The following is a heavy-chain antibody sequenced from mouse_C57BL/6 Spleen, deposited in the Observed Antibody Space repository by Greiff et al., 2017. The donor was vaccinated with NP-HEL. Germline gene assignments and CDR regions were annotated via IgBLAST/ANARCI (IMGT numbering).Heavy chain of an antibody. J-gene: IGHJ4*01. Sequence: EVHLVEPGGGLVKPGGSLKLSCAASGFTFRDYGMHWVRQAPEKGLEWVAYISRGSSTISYADTVKGRFTIYRDNAKNTLFLEMTSLRSEDTDMYYCARIFYAMDYWGQGTSVTVSS. CDR3: ARIFYAMDY. CDR1: GFTFRDYG. CDR2: ISRGSSTI. V-gene: IGHV5-17*01.